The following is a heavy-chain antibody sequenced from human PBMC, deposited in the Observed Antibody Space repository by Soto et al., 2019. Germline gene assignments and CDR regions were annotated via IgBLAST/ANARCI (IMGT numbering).Heavy chain of an antibody. V-gene: IGHV1-3*01. J-gene: IGHJ6*02. Sequence: QVQLVQSGAEVKKPGASVKVSCKASGYTFTSYAMHWVRQAPGQRLEWMGWINAGNGNTKYSQKFQGRVTITRDTYASTAYMELSSLRSEDTAVYYCASSYSNYALIDYYYYGMDVWGHGTTVTVSS. CDR2: INAGNGNT. CDR1: GYTFTSYA. D-gene: IGHD4-4*01. CDR3: ASSYSNYALIDYYYYGMDV.